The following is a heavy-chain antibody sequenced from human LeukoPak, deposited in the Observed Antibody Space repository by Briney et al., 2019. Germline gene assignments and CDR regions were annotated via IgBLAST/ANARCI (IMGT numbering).Heavy chain of an antibody. Sequence: GASVKVSCKASGGTFSSYAISWVRQAPGQGLEWMGRIIPILGIANYAQKFQGRVTITADKSTSTAYMELRSLRSDDTAVYYCARDNYAGANWFDPWGQGTLVTVSS. CDR3: ARDNYAGANWFDP. D-gene: IGHD1-7*01. V-gene: IGHV1-69*04. J-gene: IGHJ5*02. CDR1: GGTFSSYA. CDR2: IIPILGIA.